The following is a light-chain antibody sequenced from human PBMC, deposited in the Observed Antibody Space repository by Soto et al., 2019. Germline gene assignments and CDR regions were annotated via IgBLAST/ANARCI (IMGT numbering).Light chain of an antibody. CDR3: QQSYSTPPT. J-gene: IGKJ4*01. V-gene: IGKV1-39*01. CDR1: QSISSY. Sequence: DLQMTQSPSSLSASVGDRVTITCRASQSISSYLNWYQQKPGKAPKLLIDAASSLQSGVPSRFSGSGSGTDFTLTISSLQPEDFATYYCQQSYSTPPTFGGGTKVEIK. CDR2: AAS.